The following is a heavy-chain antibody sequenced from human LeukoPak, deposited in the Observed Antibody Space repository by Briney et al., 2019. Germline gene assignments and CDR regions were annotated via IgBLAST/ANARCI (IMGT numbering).Heavy chain of an antibody. Sequence: ASVKVSCKASGYSFNSYYMHWVRQAPGQGLEWMGIINPVGGSTSCAQKFQGRVTMTRDTSTSTVYMELSSLRSEDTAVYYCARGANIPVGGLDPWGQGTLVTVSS. D-gene: IGHD2/OR15-2a*01. J-gene: IGHJ5*02. CDR1: GYSFNSYY. CDR3: ARGANIPVGGLDP. CDR2: INPVGGST. V-gene: IGHV1-46*02.